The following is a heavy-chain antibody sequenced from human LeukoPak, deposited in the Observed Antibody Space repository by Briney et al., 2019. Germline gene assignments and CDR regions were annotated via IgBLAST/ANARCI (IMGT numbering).Heavy chain of an antibody. V-gene: IGHV3-7*01. Sequence: GGSLRLSCVASGFTFSSYWMTWVRQAPGKGLEWVANIKTDGSQIYYVDSVKGRFAISRDNAKNSLYLQMNSLRAEDTAVYYCAELGITMIGGVWGKGTTVTISS. CDR1: GFTFSSYW. CDR3: AELGITMIGGV. D-gene: IGHD3-10*02. CDR2: IKTDGSQI. J-gene: IGHJ6*04.